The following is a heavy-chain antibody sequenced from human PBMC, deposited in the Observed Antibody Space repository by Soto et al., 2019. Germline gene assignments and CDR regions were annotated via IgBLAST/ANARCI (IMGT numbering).Heavy chain of an antibody. Sequence: ASVNVSCKASGYTFTSYGISWVRQAPGQGLEWMGWISAYNGNTNYAQKLQGRVTMTTDTSTSTAYMELRSLRSDDTAVYYCARSLRVVVAATGGYGMDVWGQGTTVTVSS. CDR1: GYTFTSYG. CDR2: ISAYNGNT. CDR3: ARSLRVVVAATGGYGMDV. V-gene: IGHV1-18*01. J-gene: IGHJ6*02. D-gene: IGHD2-15*01.